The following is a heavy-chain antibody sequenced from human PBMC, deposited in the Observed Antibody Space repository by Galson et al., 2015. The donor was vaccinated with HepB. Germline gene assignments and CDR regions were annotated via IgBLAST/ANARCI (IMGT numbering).Heavy chain of an antibody. Sequence: PALVKPTQTLALTCTFSGFSLSTSGVGVGWIRQPPGKTLEWLALIYWDDDKRYSPSLKSRLTVIKDTSKNQVILIMTNMDPVDTATYYCAHRLGGASGGWNEGYFDYWGQGTLVTVSS. D-gene: IGHD6-19*01. V-gene: IGHV2-5*02. J-gene: IGHJ4*02. CDR1: GFSLSTSGVG. CDR3: AHRLGGASGGWNEGYFDY. CDR2: IYWDDDK.